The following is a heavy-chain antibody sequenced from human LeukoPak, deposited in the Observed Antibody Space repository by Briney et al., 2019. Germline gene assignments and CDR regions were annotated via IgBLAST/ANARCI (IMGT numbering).Heavy chain of an antibody. D-gene: IGHD4-23*01. CDR1: GYTFTSYN. CDR2: INPSGGST. J-gene: IGHJ4*02. V-gene: IGHV1-46*01. Sequence: ASVKVSCKASGYTFTSYNMHWVRQAPGQGLEWMGIINPSGGSTNYAQKFQGRVTMTEDTSTDTAYMELSSLRSEDTTVYYCATDLKVVTPNFDYWGQGTLVTVSS. CDR3: ATDLKVVTPNFDY.